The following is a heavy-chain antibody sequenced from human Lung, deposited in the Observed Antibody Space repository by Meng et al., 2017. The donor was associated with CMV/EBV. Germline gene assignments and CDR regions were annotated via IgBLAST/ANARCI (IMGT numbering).Heavy chain of an antibody. Sequence: GGSLGLXCAASGFTFSSYSMSWVRQAPGKGLEWVSSITNGKNYIYYADSVKGRFTISRDNAKNSLYLQMNSLRAEDTAVYYCARDWGLRPADIDYWGQGTLVTVSS. J-gene: IGHJ4*02. CDR3: ARDWGLRPADIDY. CDR1: GFTFSSYS. V-gene: IGHV3-21*01. D-gene: IGHD2-21*02. CDR2: ITNGKNYI.